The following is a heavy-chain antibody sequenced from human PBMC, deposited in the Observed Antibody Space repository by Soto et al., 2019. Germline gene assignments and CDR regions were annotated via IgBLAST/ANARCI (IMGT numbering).Heavy chain of an antibody. CDR3: ANVRRRAVVVVSGTVDS. J-gene: IGHJ4*02. D-gene: IGHD2-21*01. V-gene: IGHV3-23*01. CDR1: GFTFSAHA. CDR2: ISGDGDST. Sequence: EVQLLESGGRLVPPGGSLRVSCETSGFTFSAHAMGWVRQAPGKRLEWVSAISGDGDSTSYADSVKGRMTISRANSKNTLGLHMCNLTADDRAIYYCANVRRRAVVVVSGTVDSWGQGARVSVSS.